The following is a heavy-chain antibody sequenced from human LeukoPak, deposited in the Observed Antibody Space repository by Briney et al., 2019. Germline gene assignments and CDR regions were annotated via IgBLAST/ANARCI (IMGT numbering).Heavy chain of an antibody. CDR2: ISGSGDRT. V-gene: IGHV3-23*01. J-gene: IGHJ3*02. Sequence: GGSLRLSCAASGITSSSYAMTWVRQAPGKGLEWVSTISGSGDRTLYADSVKGRFTISRDNFKNTLYLQMNSLRAEDTALYHCAKDPNGDYIGAFDMWGQGTMVTVSS. CDR3: AKDPNGDYIGAFDM. CDR1: GITSSSYA. D-gene: IGHD4-17*01.